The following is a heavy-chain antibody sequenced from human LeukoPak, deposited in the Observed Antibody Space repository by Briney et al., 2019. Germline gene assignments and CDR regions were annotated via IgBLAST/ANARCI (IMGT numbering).Heavy chain of an antibody. CDR1: GFTFSSNY. V-gene: IGHV3-53*01. CDR2: IYSGGST. D-gene: IGHD5-12*01. CDR3: ASEWLRLGAFDI. J-gene: IGHJ3*02. Sequence: GGSLRLSCAASGFTFSSNYMSWVGQAPGKGLEGVSVIYSGGSTYYADSVKGRFTISRDNSKNTLYLQINSLRAEDTAVYYCASEWLRLGAFDIWGQGTMVTVSS.